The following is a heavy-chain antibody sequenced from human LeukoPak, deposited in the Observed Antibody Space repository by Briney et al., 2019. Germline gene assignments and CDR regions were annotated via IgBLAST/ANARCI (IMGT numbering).Heavy chain of an antibody. D-gene: IGHD6-19*01. CDR2: ISSSSSTI. V-gene: IGHV3-48*01. J-gene: IGHJ4*02. CDR1: GFTFSSYS. CDR3: ARNLVAGTGDY. Sequence: GGSLRPSCAASGFTFSSYSMNWVRQAPGKGPEWVSYISSSSSTIYYADSVKGRFTISRDNAKNSLYLQVNSLRAEDTAVYYCARNLVAGTGDYWGQGTLVTVSS.